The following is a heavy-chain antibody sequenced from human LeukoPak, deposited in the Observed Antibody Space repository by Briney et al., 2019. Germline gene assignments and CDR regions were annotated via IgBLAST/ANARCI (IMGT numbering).Heavy chain of an antibody. CDR3: ARAPDRSSGVDVFDI. CDR1: GYTFTGYY. J-gene: IGHJ3*02. CDR2: INPNSGGT. V-gene: IGHV1-2*02. Sequence: ASVKVSCKASGYTFTGYYLHWVRQAPGQGLEWMGWINPNSGGTNYAQKFQGRVTMTRDTSITTAYMELSSLRSEDTAVYYCARAPDRSSGVDVFDIWGQGTMVTVSS. D-gene: IGHD2-15*01.